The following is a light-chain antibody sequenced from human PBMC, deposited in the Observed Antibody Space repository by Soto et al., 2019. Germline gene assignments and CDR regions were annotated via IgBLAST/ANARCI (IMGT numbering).Light chain of an antibody. CDR2: GAS. J-gene: IGKJ1*01. V-gene: IGKV3-20*01. CDR1: QSVSSNY. Sequence: DIVLMQSPGTLSLSPGERATLSCRASQSVSSNYLAWYQQRPGQAPRLLIYGASTRATGIPDRFSGSGSGTDFTLTISRLEPEDFAVYYCQQYGSSPRTFGQGTKVEIK. CDR3: QQYGSSPRT.